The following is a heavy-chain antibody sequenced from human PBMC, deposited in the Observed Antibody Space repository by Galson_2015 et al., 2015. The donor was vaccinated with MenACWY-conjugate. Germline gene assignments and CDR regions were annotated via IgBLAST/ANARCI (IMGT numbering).Heavy chain of an antibody. CDR3: ARGMVSFGGTIVAFYFDS. CDR2: INFNGGST. D-gene: IGHD3-16*02. V-gene: IGHV3-20*04. Sequence: SLRLSCAASGFTFDDYAMGWVRQVSGEGLEWVAGINFNGGSTDYADSVKGRFTISRENAKNSLYLQMNSLRAEDAALYYCARGMVSFGGTIVAFYFDSWGQGTLVTVSS. J-gene: IGHJ4*02. CDR1: GFTFDDYA.